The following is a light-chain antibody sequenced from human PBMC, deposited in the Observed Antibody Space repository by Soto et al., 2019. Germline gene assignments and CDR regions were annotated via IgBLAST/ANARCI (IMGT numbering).Light chain of an antibody. V-gene: IGKV3-15*01. Sequence: EMVMTQSPATLSVSPGERVTLSCRASESVHSNLAWDHQKPGQGPSLLIYYASTRVTGVPDRFSGSGSGTEFPLTISSLQSEDFGVYYCQHHSNWPPTFGPGTKVEIK. J-gene: IGKJ3*01. CDR1: ESVHSN. CDR3: QHHSNWPPT. CDR2: YAS.